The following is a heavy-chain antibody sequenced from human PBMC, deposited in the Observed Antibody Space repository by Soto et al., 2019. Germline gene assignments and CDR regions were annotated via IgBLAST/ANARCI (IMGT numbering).Heavy chain of an antibody. J-gene: IGHJ6*03. CDR3: ARRVRGFGELGNYYYYYMDV. V-gene: IGHV3-21*01. CDR2: ISSSSSYI. CDR1: GFTFSSYS. D-gene: IGHD3-10*01. Sequence: SGGSLRLSCAASGFTFSSYSMNWVRQAPGKGLEWVSSISSSSSYIYYADSVKGRFTISRDNAKNSLYLQMNSLRAEDTAVYYCARRVRGFGELGNYYYYYMDVWGKGTTVTVSS.